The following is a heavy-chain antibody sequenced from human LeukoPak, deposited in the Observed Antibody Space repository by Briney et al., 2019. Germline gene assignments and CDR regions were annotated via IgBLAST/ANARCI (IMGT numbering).Heavy chain of an antibody. Sequence: ASVKVSCKASGYTFTGYYMHWVRQAPGQGLEWMGGIIPIFGTANYAQKFQGRVTMTRDMSTSTVYMELSSLRSEDTAVYYCARDHTLYYDFWSGYRDYYYYMDVWGKGTTVTVSS. CDR1: GYTFTGYY. J-gene: IGHJ6*03. D-gene: IGHD3-3*01. CDR2: IIPIFGTA. V-gene: IGHV1-46*01. CDR3: ARDHTLYYDFWSGYRDYYYYMDV.